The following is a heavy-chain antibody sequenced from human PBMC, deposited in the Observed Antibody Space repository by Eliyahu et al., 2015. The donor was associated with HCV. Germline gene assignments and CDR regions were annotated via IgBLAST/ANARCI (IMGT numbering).Heavy chain of an antibody. J-gene: IGHJ5*02. CDR2: XHYXGST. D-gene: IGHD6-19*01. CDR1: GGSITTXX. CDR3: ASGGGGIAVTGSGGWFDP. Sequence: QVQLQESGPGLVKPSETLSLTCTVXGGSITTXXWTXIRQPPGKGLEWIGYXHYXGSTNYNPSLKSRVTISLDTSKNQFSLKLTSVTAADTAMYYCASGGGGIAVTGSGGWFDPWGQGTLVTVSS. V-gene: IGHV4-59*01.